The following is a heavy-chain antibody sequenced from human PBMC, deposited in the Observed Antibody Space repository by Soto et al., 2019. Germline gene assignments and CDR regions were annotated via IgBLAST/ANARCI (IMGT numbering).Heavy chain of an antibody. CDR1: GYSFTSYW. CDR2: IYPGDSDT. J-gene: IGHJ6*02. D-gene: IGHD3-22*01. V-gene: IGHV5-51*01. CDR3: ARHKGRHYYDSSGYYPTNYYYYGMDV. Sequence: PGESLKISCKGSGYSFTSYWIGWVRQMPGKGLEWMGIIYPGDSDTRYSPSFQGQVTISADKSISTAYLQWSSLKASDTAMYYCARHKGRHYYDSSGYYPTNYYYYGMDVWGQGTTVTVSS.